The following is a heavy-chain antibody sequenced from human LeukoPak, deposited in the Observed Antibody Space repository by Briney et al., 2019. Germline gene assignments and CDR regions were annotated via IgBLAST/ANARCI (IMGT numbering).Heavy chain of an antibody. D-gene: IGHD2-2*01. J-gene: IGHJ6*04. V-gene: IGHV3-33*01. CDR1: GFTFSSYG. CDR2: IWDDGSNK. CDR3: ARALVVPAADNYYYYYYGMDV. Sequence: GSLRLYCAASGFTFSSYGMQWVRQAPGQGLEWVAVIWDDGSNKYYADSVKGRFTISRDNSKNTLYLQMNSLRAEDTAVYYCARALVVPAADNYYYYYYGMDVWGKGTTVTVSS.